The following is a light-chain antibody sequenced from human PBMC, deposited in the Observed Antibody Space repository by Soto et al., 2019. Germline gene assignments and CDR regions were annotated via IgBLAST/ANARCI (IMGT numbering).Light chain of an antibody. Sequence: DIQLTQSPSFLSASVGDRVTITCRASQGISSYLAWYQQKPGKAPKLLIYAASSLQSGVPSRFSGSGSGTDFTLTISSLQPDDSATYYCQQYSTFWTFGQGTKV. J-gene: IGKJ1*01. CDR2: AAS. CDR3: QQYSTFWT. V-gene: IGKV1-9*01. CDR1: QGISSY.